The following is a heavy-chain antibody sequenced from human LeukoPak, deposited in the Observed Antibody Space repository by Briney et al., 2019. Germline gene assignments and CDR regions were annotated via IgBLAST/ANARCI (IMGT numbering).Heavy chain of an antibody. CDR2: INWNGGST. V-gene: IGHV3-20*04. Sequence: GGSLRLSCAASGFTFDDYGMSWVRQAPGKGLEWVSGINWNGGSTGYADSVKGRFTISRDNSKNTLFLQMNSLRAEDRAAYYCAKDSLRTVPKASFDSWGQGTLVTVSS. D-gene: IGHD2-2*01. CDR3: AKDSLRTVPKASFDS. J-gene: IGHJ4*02. CDR1: GFTFDDYG.